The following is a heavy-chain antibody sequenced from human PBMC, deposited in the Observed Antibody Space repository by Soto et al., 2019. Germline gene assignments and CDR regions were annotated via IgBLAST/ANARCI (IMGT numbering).Heavy chain of an antibody. CDR1: GFTFSSYA. D-gene: IGHD6-13*01. J-gene: IGHJ6*02. CDR3: ARDLGGQLVSRYYYYGMDV. CDR2: ISYDGSNK. Sequence: QVQLVESGGGVVQPGRSLRLSCAASGFTFSSYAMHWVRQAPGKGLEWVAVISYDGSNKYYADSVKGRFTISRDNSKNTLYLQMNSLRAEDTAVYYCARDLGGQLVSRYYYYGMDVWGQGTTVTVSS. V-gene: IGHV3-30-3*01.